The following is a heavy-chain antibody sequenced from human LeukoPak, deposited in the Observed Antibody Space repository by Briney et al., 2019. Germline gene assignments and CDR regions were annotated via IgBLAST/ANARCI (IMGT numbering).Heavy chain of an antibody. V-gene: IGHV4-61*02. Sequence: PSQTLSLTCTVSGGSISSGSYYWSWIRQPAGKGLEWIGRIYTSGSTNYNPSLKSRVTISVDTSKNQFSLKLSSVTAADTAVYYCARAFGYGSGSSNYYYYYMDVWGKGTTVTISS. CDR2: IYTSGST. D-gene: IGHD3-10*01. CDR3: ARAFGYGSGSSNYYYYYMDV. CDR1: GGSISSGSYY. J-gene: IGHJ6*03.